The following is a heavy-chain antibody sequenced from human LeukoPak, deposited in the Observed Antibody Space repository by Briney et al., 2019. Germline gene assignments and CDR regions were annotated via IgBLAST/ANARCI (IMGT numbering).Heavy chain of an antibody. D-gene: IGHD6-13*01. Sequence: GGSLRLSCAASGFTFNNYGMIWVRQAPGKGLEWVSAISGSGGNTYYADSVKGRFTISRDNSKNTLYLQMNSLRVEDTAVYYCAKVFSSSWNHDYWGQGTLVTVSS. CDR1: GFTFNNYG. V-gene: IGHV3-23*01. CDR2: ISGSGGNT. J-gene: IGHJ4*02. CDR3: AKVFSSSWNHDY.